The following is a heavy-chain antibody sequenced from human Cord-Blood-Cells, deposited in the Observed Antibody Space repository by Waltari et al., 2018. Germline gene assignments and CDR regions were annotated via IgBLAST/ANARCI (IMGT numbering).Heavy chain of an antibody. D-gene: IGHD7-27*01. V-gene: IGHV2-26*01. J-gene: IGHJ2*01. CDR1: GFSLSNARMG. CDR2: IFSNDEN. CDR3: ARIRAGDVRYWYFDL. Sequence: QVTLKESGPVLVQPTETLTLTCTVSGFSLSNARMGVSWIRQPPGKALEWLAHIFSNDENSYSTSLKSRLTISKDTSKSQVVLTLTHMDPVDTATYYCARIRAGDVRYWYFDLWGRGTLVTVSS.